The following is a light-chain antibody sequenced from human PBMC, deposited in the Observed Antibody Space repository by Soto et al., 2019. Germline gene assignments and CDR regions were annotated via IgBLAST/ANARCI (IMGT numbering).Light chain of an antibody. Sequence: DIVMTQSPDSLSVSLGERATINCKSSQTVFHSSYNKDFLAWYQQKPGQPPKLPFYWASTRESGVPARFSGGGSGTDFSLTISSLQPEDVAVYYCQQYYSSLTFGQGTKLEIK. CDR3: QQYYSSLT. CDR2: WAS. V-gene: IGKV4-1*01. J-gene: IGKJ2*01. CDR1: QTVFHSSYNKDF.